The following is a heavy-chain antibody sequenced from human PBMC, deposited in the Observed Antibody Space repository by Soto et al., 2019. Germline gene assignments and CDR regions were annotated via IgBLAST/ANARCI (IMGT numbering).Heavy chain of an antibody. J-gene: IGHJ3*01. V-gene: IGHV3-33*01. CDR1: GINFSDYG. CDR2: IWYDGSQK. Sequence: QVHLVESGGGVVRPGTSLRLSCAASGINFSDYGIHWVRQAPGKGLEWVAVIWYDGSQKYYADSVRGRFTISRANSKNTVYLQLNSLRLEDTAVYYCEGRDDPFHVWGQGTIVTVSS. CDR3: EGRDDPFHV.